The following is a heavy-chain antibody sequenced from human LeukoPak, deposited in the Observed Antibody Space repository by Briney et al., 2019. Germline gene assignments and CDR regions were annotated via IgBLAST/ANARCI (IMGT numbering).Heavy chain of an antibody. CDR2: INHSGRT. CDR3: ARAPWPHYSNYYFDY. D-gene: IGHD4-11*01. Sequence: PSDTLSLTCAVYGGSFSGYYWSWIRQPPGKGLEWIGEINHSGRTNYNPSIKSRVTISVDTSKNQFSLKLSSVTAADTAVYYCARAPWPHYSNYYFDYWGQGTLVSVSS. J-gene: IGHJ4*02. CDR1: GGSFSGYY. V-gene: IGHV4-34*01.